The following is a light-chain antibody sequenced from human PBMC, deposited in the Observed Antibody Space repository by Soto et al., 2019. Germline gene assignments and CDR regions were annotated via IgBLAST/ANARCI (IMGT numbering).Light chain of an antibody. V-gene: IGLV2-8*01. CDR3: SSYAGNNIFYV. J-gene: IGLJ1*01. Sequence: QSVLAQPPSASGSPGQSVTISCAGTSNDVGGYNFVSWYQQHPGKAPKLIIFEVSKRPSGVPDRFSGSKFGNTASLTVSGLQAEDEADYYCSSYAGNNIFYVFGTGTKVPVL. CDR1: SNDVGGYNF. CDR2: EVS.